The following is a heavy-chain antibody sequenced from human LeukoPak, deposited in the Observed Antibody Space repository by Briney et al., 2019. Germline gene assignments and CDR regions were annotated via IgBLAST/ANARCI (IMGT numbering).Heavy chain of an antibody. Sequence: GGSLRLSCAGSGITFSSHWMHWVRQAPGKGLVWVSRINSDGRSTNYADSVKSRFTISRDNAKNTLYLQMNSLRAEDTAVHYCARSAYPGNSVIEDWGRGTLVTVSS. V-gene: IGHV3-74*01. D-gene: IGHD4-23*01. J-gene: IGHJ4*02. CDR3: ARSAYPGNSVIED. CDR2: INSDGRST. CDR1: GITFSSHW.